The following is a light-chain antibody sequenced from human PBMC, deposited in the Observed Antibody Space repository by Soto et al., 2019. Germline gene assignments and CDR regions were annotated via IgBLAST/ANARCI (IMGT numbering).Light chain of an antibody. V-gene: IGKV2-28*01. CDR1: QGLLHSNGYNY. J-gene: IGKJ1*01. CDR3: MQPLQSWT. Sequence: LGTEAPLSLPFPPGPPPSIPCRSSQGLLHSNGYNYLDWYLQKPGQSPQLLIYLGSNRASGVPDRFSGSGSGTDFTLKISRVEAEDVGVYYCMQPLQSWTFGQGTKVDIK. CDR2: LGS.